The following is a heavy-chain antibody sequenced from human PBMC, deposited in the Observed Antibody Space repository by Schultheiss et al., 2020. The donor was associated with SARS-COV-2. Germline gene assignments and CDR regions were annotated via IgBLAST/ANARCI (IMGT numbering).Heavy chain of an antibody. V-gene: IGHV4-34*01. CDR1: GGSFSGYY. CDR3: ARALYYYDSSGYYTDNGVDY. J-gene: IGHJ4*02. Sequence: SQTLSLTCAVYGGSFSGYYWSWIRQPPGKGLEWIGEINHSGSTNYNPSLKSRVTISVDTSKNQFSLKLSSVTAADTAVYYCARALYYYDSSGYYTDNGVDYWGQGTLVTVSS. CDR2: INHSGST. D-gene: IGHD3-22*01.